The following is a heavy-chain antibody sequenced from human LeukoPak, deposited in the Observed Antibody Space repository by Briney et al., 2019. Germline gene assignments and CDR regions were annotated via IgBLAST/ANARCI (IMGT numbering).Heavy chain of an antibody. J-gene: IGHJ5*02. CDR1: GFTFDDYA. CDR3: ARDSFPNYYDSSGYYRGNWFDP. V-gene: IGHV3-9*01. D-gene: IGHD3-22*01. CDR2: ISWNGGSI. Sequence: GRSLRLSCAASGFTFDDYAMHWVRQAPGKGLEWVSGISWNGGSIGYTDSVRGRFTISRDNAKNSLYLQMNSLRAEDTAVYYCARDSFPNYYDSSGYYRGNWFDPWGQGTLVTVSS.